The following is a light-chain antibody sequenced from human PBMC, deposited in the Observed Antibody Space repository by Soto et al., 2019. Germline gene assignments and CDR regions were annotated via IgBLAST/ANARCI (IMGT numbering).Light chain of an antibody. CDR1: SSDVGGYNY. Sequence: QSVLTQPASVSGSPGQSITMSCTGTSSDVGGYNYVSWYQQHPGKAPKLMIYGVTNRPSGVSNRFSGSKSGNTASLTISGLQAEDEADYYRISYTSSTTYVFGTGTKVTVL. J-gene: IGLJ1*01. CDR3: ISYTSSTTYV. V-gene: IGLV2-14*01. CDR2: GVT.